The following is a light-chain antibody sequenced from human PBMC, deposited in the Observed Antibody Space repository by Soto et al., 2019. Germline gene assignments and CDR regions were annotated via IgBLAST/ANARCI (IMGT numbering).Light chain of an antibody. CDR2: LGS. CDR3: MQALQTPVYT. V-gene: IGKV2-28*01. Sequence: DIVMTQSPLSLPVTPGEPASISCRSSQSLLHSNGYNYLDWYLQKPGQSPQLLIYLGSNRASGVPDRFSGSGSGTDFTLKISRVEAEDVGVYYCMQALQTPVYTFGQVTKLEIK. CDR1: QSLLHSNGYNY. J-gene: IGKJ2*01.